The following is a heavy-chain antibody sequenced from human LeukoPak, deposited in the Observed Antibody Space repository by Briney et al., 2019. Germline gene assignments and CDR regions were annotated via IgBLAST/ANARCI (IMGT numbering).Heavy chain of an antibody. D-gene: IGHD3-10*01. CDR1: GYTFTGYY. CDR3: ARDRAMIRGLIPLDY. CDR2: INPSGGST. V-gene: IGHV1-46*01. Sequence: ASVKVSCKASGYTFTGYYMHWVRQAPGQGLEWMGIINPSGGSTRYAQKFQGRVTLTCDTSTSTVYMELSSLTSDDTAVYFCARDRAMIRGLIPLDYWGQGTQVTVSS. J-gene: IGHJ4*02.